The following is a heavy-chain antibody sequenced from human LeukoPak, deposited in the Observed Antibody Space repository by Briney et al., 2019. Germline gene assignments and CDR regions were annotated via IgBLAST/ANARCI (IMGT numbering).Heavy chain of an antibody. CDR3: ARNIWFGESADAFDI. J-gene: IGHJ3*02. Sequence: GASVKVSCKASGYTFTSYGISWVRQAPGQGLEWMGWISAYNGNTNYAQKLQGRVTMTTDTSTSTAYMELRSLRSDDTAVYYCARNIWFGESADAFDIWGQGTMVTASS. CDR2: ISAYNGNT. V-gene: IGHV1-18*01. D-gene: IGHD3-10*01. CDR1: GYTFTSYG.